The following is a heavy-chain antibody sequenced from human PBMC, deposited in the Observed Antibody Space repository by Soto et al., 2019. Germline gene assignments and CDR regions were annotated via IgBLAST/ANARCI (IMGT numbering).Heavy chain of an antibody. CDR1: GYTFSSHG. J-gene: IGHJ5*01. V-gene: IGHV1-18*01. D-gene: IGHD2-15*01. CDR3: AREGSYGWYDC. Sequence: ASVKVSCKASGYTFSSHGIIWVRQAPGQGLEWMGWISGYNGNAKYAQRFQGRDTMTTDTSTSTVYMDLRSLGSDDSAVYYCAREGSYGWYDCWGQGTLVTVSS. CDR2: ISGYNGNA.